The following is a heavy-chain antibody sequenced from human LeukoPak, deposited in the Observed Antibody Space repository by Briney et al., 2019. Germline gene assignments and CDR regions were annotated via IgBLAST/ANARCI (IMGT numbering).Heavy chain of an antibody. J-gene: IGHJ4*02. Sequence: EGSLRLSCAASGFTFSSYAMSWVRQAPGKGLEWVSAISGSGGSTYYADSVKGRFTISRDNSKNTLYLQMNRLRAEDTAVYSCAKGGEYYYDSRGYLNWGQGPLVTVSS. D-gene: IGHD3-22*01. V-gene: IGHV3-23*01. CDR2: ISGSGGST. CDR3: AKGGEYYYDSRGYLN. CDR1: GFTFSSYA.